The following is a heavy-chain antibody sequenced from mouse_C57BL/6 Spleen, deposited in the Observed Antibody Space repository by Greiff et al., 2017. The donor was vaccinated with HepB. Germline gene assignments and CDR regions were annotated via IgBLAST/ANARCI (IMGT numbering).Heavy chain of an antibody. Sequence: QVHVKQPGAELVKPGASVKLSCKASGYTFTSYWMHWVKQRPGQGLEWIGMIHPNSGSTNYNEKFKSKATLTVDKSSSTAYMQLSSLTSEDSAVYYCAREDGSSYDYWGQGTTLTVSS. J-gene: IGHJ2*01. V-gene: IGHV1-64*01. CDR1: GYTFTSYW. D-gene: IGHD1-1*01. CDR3: AREDGSSYDY. CDR2: IHPNSGST.